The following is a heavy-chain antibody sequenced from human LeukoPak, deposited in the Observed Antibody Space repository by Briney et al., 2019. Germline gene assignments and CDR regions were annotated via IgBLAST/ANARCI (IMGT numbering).Heavy chain of an antibody. Sequence: GGSLRLSCAVSGFTFSNYAMGWVRQVPGKGLEWVSAIGGNTYYADSVKGRFTVSRDNSKNTLYLQMNSLRVEDTAVYYCAKGRDNPYFFDYWGQGTLVTVSS. J-gene: IGHJ4*02. CDR1: GFTFSNYA. CDR2: IGGNT. V-gene: IGHV3-23*01. D-gene: IGHD1-1*01. CDR3: AKGRDNPYFFDY.